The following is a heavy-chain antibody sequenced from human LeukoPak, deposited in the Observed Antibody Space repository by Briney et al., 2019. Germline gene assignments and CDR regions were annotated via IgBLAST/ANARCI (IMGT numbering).Heavy chain of an antibody. V-gene: IGHV4-59*01. CDR2: IYYSGST. Sequence: TSETLSLTCTVSGGSISSYYWSWIRQPPGKGLEWIGYIYYSGSTNYNPSLKSRVTISVDTSKNQFSLKLSSVTAADTAVYYCARQGYYGSGSYPHSFDIWGQGTMVTVSS. CDR3: ARQGYYGSGSYPHSFDI. J-gene: IGHJ3*02. CDR1: GGSISSYY. D-gene: IGHD3-10*01.